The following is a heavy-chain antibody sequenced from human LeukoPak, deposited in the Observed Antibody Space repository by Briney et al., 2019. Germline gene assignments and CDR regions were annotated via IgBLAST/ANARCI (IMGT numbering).Heavy chain of an antibody. CDR1: GFTFDDYT. J-gene: IGHJ4*02. Sequence: GGSLRLSCAASGFTFDDYTMHWVRQAPGKGLEWVSLISWDGGSTYYADSVKGRFTISRDNSKNSLYLQMNSLRTEDTALYYCAKDIQGKHYDILTGYSTAFDYWGQGTLVTVSS. CDR2: ISWDGGST. CDR3: AKDIQGKHYDILTGYSTAFDY. D-gene: IGHD3-9*01. V-gene: IGHV3-43*01.